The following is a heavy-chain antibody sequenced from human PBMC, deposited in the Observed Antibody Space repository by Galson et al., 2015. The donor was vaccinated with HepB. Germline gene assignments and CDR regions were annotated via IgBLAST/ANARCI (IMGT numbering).Heavy chain of an antibody. D-gene: IGHD3-22*01. CDR3: ATDMDYYDSSGYQPEY. CDR2: ISHDGSNK. V-gene: IGHV3-30*03. J-gene: IGHJ4*02. Sequence: SLRLSCAASGFTFSSYGMHWVRQAPGKGLEWVAVISHDGSNKYYADSVKGRFTISRDNSKNTLFLQMNSLRAEDTAVYYCATDMDYYDSSGYQPEYWGQGTLVTVSS. CDR1: GFTFSSYG.